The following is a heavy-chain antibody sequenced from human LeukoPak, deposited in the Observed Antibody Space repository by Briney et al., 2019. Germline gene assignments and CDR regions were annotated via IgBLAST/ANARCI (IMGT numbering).Heavy chain of an antibody. CDR3: ATSESQTRFDF. CDR2: IYPRDSNT. J-gene: IGHJ4*02. V-gene: IGHV5-51*01. Sequence: PGESLKISCKGSGYGSGYSFTSHWIAWVRQMPGKGLEWMGIIYPRDSNTIYSPSFQGQVIISVDTSINTAYLQWSSLKASDTAMYYCATSESQTRFDFWGQETLVTVSS. D-gene: IGHD1/OR15-1a*01. CDR1: GYSFTSHW.